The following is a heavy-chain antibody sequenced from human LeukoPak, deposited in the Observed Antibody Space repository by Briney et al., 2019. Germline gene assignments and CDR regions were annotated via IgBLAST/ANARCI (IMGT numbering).Heavy chain of an antibody. CDR3: ARGLGITMVRGVIITQGMDV. CDR1: GGSLSSDC. V-gene: IGHV3-74*01. Sequence: GAPRVSCAASGGSLSSDCMHAGRQAPGGGGWWVSRINIDVSSTSYADSVKGRFTISRDNAKNTLYLQMNSLRAEDTAVYYCARGLGITMVRGVIITQGMDVWGQGTTVTVSS. CDR2: INIDVSST. D-gene: IGHD3-10*01. J-gene: IGHJ6*02.